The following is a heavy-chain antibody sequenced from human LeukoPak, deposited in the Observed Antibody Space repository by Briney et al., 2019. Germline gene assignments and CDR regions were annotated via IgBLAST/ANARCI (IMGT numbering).Heavy chain of an antibody. J-gene: IGHJ4*02. CDR3: AKGPLRIAAAGNPLDY. CDR1: GFTFSSYA. D-gene: IGHD6-13*01. CDR2: ISGSGGST. V-gene: IGHV3-23*01. Sequence: GSLRLSCAASGFTFSSYAMSWVRQAPGKGLEWVSAISGSGGSTYYADSVKGRFTISRDNSKNTLYLQMNSLRAEDTAVYYCAKGPLRIAAAGNPLDYWGQGTLVTVSS.